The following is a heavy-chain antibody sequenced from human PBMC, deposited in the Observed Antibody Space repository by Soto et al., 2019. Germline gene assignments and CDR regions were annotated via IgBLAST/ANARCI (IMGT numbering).Heavy chain of an antibody. D-gene: IGHD3-10*01. CDR1: GGTFSSYT. Sequence: ASVKVSCTASGGTFSSYTISWVRQAPGQGLEWMGRIIPILGIANYAQKFQGRVTITADKSTSTAYMELSSLRSEDTAVYYCARGLGSRGDYYYYGMDVWGQGTMVTVSS. V-gene: IGHV1-69*02. J-gene: IGHJ6*02. CDR3: ARGLGSRGDYYYYGMDV. CDR2: IIPILGIA.